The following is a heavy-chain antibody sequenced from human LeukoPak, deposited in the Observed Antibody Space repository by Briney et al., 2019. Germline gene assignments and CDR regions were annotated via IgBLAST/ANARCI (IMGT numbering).Heavy chain of an antibody. J-gene: IGHJ4*02. V-gene: IGHV3-48*03. Sequence: PGGSLRLSCAAYGFTFSIYEMNWVRQAPGKGLEWISYIDTSGTTTYYADSVKGRFTISRDNSKNTLYLQMNSLRAEDTAVYYCAKDLGVFDWSTHLADYWGQGTLVTVSS. CDR3: AKDLGVFDWSTHLADY. CDR2: IDTSGTTT. CDR1: GFTFSIYE. D-gene: IGHD3-9*01.